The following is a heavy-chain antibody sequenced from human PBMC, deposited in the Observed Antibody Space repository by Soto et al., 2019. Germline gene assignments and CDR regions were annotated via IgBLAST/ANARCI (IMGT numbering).Heavy chain of an antibody. CDR3: ARVLLGTSDDACDI. CDR2: INVYNGNT. D-gene: IGHD1-7*01. V-gene: IGHV1-18*04. Sequence: QVQLVQSGGEVKKPGASVKLSCKASGYTFTTYGISWVRQAPGQGLEWMVWINVYNGNTNYAQKFQGSVNVTTDTSTSTAYMVLRSMRSDDTAVYYCARVLLGTSDDACDIWGQGTMVTVSS. CDR1: GYTFTTYG. J-gene: IGHJ3*02.